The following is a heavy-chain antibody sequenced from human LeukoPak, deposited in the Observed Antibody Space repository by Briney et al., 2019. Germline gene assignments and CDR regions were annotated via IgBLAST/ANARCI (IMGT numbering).Heavy chain of an antibody. D-gene: IGHD6-13*01. V-gene: IGHV3-23*01. J-gene: IGHJ4*02. CDR3: AKAQLYSSRLIDY. CDR2: IHGSGGTT. CDR1: GFTFSNHA. Sequence: GGSLRLSCAASGFTFSNHAMSWVRQAPGKGLEWVSGIHGSGGTTYYADSVEGRFTIPRDNSINTLYLQMSSLRAEDTAVYYCAKAQLYSSRLIDYWGEGTLVTVSS.